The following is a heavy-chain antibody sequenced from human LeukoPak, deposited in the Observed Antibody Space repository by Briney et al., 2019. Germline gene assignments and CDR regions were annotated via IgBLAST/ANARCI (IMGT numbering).Heavy chain of an antibody. Sequence: PGGSLRLSCAASGFTVSGDYMSWVRQAPGKGLEWVSVIYSGADTYYAGSVKGRFTISRDNAKNTVYLQMNSLRVEDTAVYYCARGYDYWGQGTLVTVYS. J-gene: IGHJ4*02. V-gene: IGHV3-53*01. D-gene: IGHD5-18*01. CDR3: ARGYDY. CDR1: GFTVSGDY. CDR2: IYSGADT.